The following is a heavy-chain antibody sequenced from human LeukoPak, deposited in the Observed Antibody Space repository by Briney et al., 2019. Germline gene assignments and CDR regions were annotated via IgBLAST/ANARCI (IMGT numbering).Heavy chain of an antibody. Sequence: ASVKVSCKASGYTFTSYDINWVRQATGQGLEWMGWMNPNSGNTGYAQKFQGRVTTTRNTSISTAYMELSSLRSEDTAVYYCARNSGYDYGNWFDPWGQGTLVTVSS. D-gene: IGHD5-12*01. J-gene: IGHJ5*02. CDR1: GYTFTSYD. V-gene: IGHV1-8*01. CDR2: MNPNSGNT. CDR3: ARNSGYDYGNWFDP.